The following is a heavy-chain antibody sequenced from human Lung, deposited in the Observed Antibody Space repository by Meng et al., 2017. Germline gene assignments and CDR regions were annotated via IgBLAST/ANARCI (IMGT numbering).Heavy chain of an antibody. J-gene: IGHJ1*01. D-gene: IGHD1-1*01. V-gene: IGHV3-74*02. CDR2: VNPDGNDV. CDR1: GFTFTNHW. CDR3: TNDRLSE. Sequence: EVELGESGGGIVQTGRSLRLSCAASGFTFTNHWMHWVRKVPGKGLVWVSRVNPDGNDVNYVDSVKGRFTISRDNAKDTVFLQMNNLSGDDTAVYYCTNDRLSEWGQGTLVTVSS.